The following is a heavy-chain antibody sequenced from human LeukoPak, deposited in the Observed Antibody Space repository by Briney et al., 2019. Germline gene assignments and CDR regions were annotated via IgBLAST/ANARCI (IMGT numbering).Heavy chain of an antibody. J-gene: IGHJ4*02. D-gene: IGHD4-11*01. CDR1: GFTFSSYA. Sequence: PGGSLRLSCAASGFTFSSYAMHWVRQAPGKGLEYVSAISSNGGSTYYANSVKGRFTISRDNSKNTLYLQMGSLRAEDMAVYYCTREDHSNYNYWGQGTLVTVSS. CDR2: ISSNGGST. CDR3: TREDHSNYNY. V-gene: IGHV3-64*01.